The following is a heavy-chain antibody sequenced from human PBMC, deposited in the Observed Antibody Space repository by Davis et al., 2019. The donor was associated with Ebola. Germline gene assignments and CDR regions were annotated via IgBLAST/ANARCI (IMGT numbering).Heavy chain of an antibody. V-gene: IGHV4-34*01. CDR3: ARGTGATGPPDY. CDR2: IDYSGRT. J-gene: IGHJ4*02. D-gene: IGHD1-1*01. CDR1: GGSFHGYF. Sequence: PSETLSLTCAVYGGSFHGYFWNWIRQSPGKGLGWIGEIDYSGRTNYQSSLKSRATISRDPSKNQFSLNLTSVTAADTAVYYCARGTGATGPPDYWGRGTLVTVSS.